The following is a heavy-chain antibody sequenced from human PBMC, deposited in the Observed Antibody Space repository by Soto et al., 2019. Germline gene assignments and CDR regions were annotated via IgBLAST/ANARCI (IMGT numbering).Heavy chain of an antibody. Sequence: ASVKVSCKASGYTFTSYDINWVRQATGQGLEWMGWMNPNSGNTGYAQKFQGRVTMTRNTSISTAYMELSSLRSEDTAVYYCARVQGYYDSSGYYDDADYWGQAILVTVS. V-gene: IGHV1-8*01. D-gene: IGHD3-22*01. CDR1: GYTFTSYD. J-gene: IGHJ4*02. CDR3: ARVQGYYDSSGYYDDADY. CDR2: MNPNSGNT.